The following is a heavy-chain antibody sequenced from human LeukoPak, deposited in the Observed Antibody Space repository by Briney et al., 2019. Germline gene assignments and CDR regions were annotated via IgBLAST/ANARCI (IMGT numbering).Heavy chain of an antibody. V-gene: IGHV3-21*01. D-gene: IGHD3-3*01. CDR2: ISSSSSYI. CDR1: GFTFSSYS. Sequence: KPGGSLRLSCAASGFTFSSYSMNWVRQAPGKGLEWVSSISSSSSYIYYADSVKGRFTISRDNAKNSLYLQMNSLRDEDTAVYYCARESRPITIFAHARGEFDYWGQGTLVTVSS. CDR3: ARESRPITIFAHARGEFDY. J-gene: IGHJ4*02.